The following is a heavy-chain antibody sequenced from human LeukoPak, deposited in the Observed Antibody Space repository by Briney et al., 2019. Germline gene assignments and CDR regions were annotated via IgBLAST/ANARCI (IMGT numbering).Heavy chain of an antibody. Sequence: SETLSLTCAVYAGSFSGYYWSWIRQPPGKGLEWNGEINHSGSTTYHPSLKSRVTISVEPSKNQFSLKLRSVTAADTAVYYCARGEYYYDSSGYYPRPTYYYYGMDVWGQGTTVTVSS. V-gene: IGHV4-34*01. CDR1: AGSFSGYY. CDR3: ARGEYYYDSSGYYPRPTYYYYGMDV. CDR2: INHSGST. J-gene: IGHJ6*02. D-gene: IGHD3-22*01.